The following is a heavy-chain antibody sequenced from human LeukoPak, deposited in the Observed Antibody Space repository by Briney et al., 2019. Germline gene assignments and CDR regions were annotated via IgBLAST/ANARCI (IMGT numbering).Heavy chain of an antibody. D-gene: IGHD6-19*01. CDR2: FDPEDGET. CDR1: GYTFTSYY. V-gene: IGHV1-24*01. CDR3: ATDRSSGWYKSFDY. J-gene: IGHJ4*02. Sequence: ASVKVSCKASGYTFTSYYMHWVRQAPGKGLEWMGGFDPEDGETIYAQRFQGRVTMTEDTSTDTAYMELSSLRSEDTAVYYCATDRSSGWYKSFDYWGQGTLVTVSS.